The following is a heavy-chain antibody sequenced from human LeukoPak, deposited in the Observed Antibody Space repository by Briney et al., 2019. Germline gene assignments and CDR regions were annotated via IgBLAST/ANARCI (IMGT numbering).Heavy chain of an antibody. V-gene: IGHV3-33*06. J-gene: IGHJ4*02. CDR2: IWYDGSNK. Sequence: GGSLRLSCAASGFTFSNYDMHWVRQAPGKGLEWVAVIWYDGSNKYCADSVKGRFTISRDNSKNTLYLQMNSLRAEDTAVYYCAKGIYGGNPIHFDYWGQGTLVTVSS. D-gene: IGHD4/OR15-4a*01. CDR1: GFTFSNYD. CDR3: AKGIYGGNPIHFDY.